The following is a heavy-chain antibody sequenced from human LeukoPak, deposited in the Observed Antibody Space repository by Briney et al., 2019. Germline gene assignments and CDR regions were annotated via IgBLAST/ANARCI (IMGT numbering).Heavy chain of an antibody. CDR2: INHSGST. CDR3: ARGWGPAYCGGDCHRHFDY. D-gene: IGHD2-21*02. CDR1: GGSFSGYY. Sequence: SETLSLTCAVYGGSFSGYYWSWIRQPPGKGLEWIGEINHSGSTNYNPSLKSRVTMSVDTSKNQFSLKLSSVTAADTALYYCARGWGPAYCGGDCHRHFDYWGQGTLVTVSS. V-gene: IGHV4-34*01. J-gene: IGHJ4*02.